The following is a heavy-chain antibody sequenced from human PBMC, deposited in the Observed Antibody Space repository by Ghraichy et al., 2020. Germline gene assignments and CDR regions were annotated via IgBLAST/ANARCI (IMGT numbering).Heavy chain of an antibody. J-gene: IGHJ6*02. CDR2: INRDNTTT. CDR1: GFIFDDYA. CDR3: AKDPYVDYDRTYYYGMDV. Sequence: GGSLRLSCTASGFIFDDYAMHWVRQRPGKGLEWVSLINRDNTTTYYTDSVKGRFTIFRDNRRKSLFLEMTSLRPEDTALYYCAKDPYVDYDRTYYYGMDVWGQGTTVIVSS. D-gene: IGHD3-16*01. V-gene: IGHV3-43*02.